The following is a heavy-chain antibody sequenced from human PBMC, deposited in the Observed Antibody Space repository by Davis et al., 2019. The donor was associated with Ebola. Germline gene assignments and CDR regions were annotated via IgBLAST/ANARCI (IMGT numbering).Heavy chain of an antibody. Sequence: GGSLRLSCAASGFTFDNFWMSWVRQAPGKGLEWVSGITGSGRSTYYADSVKGRFTISRDNSKNTLYLQMNSLRAEDTAVYYCAKSILYYPWGFDYWGQGTLVTVSS. CDR2: ITGSGRST. D-gene: IGHD2-15*01. CDR3: AKSILYYPWGFDY. V-gene: IGHV3-23*01. CDR1: GFTFDNFW. J-gene: IGHJ4*02.